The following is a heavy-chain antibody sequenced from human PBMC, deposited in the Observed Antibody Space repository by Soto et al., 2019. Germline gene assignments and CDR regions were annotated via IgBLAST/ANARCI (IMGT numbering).Heavy chain of an antibody. Sequence: PSETLSLTCAVYGGSFSGYYWSWIRQPPGKGLEWIGEINHSGSTNYNPSFKSRVTISVDTSKNQFSLKLSSVTAADTAVYYCARGSRDFWSGYYKFPNYYYYMDVWGKGTTVTVSS. CDR3: ARGSRDFWSGYYKFPNYYYYMDV. D-gene: IGHD3-3*01. V-gene: IGHV4-34*01. CDR2: INHSGST. J-gene: IGHJ6*03. CDR1: GGSFSGYY.